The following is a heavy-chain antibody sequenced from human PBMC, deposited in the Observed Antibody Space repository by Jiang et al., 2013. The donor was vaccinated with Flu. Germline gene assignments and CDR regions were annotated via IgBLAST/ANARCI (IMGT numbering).Heavy chain of an antibody. J-gene: IGHJ6*01. Sequence: VQLVESGAEVKKPGASVKVSCKASGYTFTGYYMHWVRQAPGQGLEWMGWINPNSGGTNYAQKFQGWVTMTRDTSISTAYMELSRLRSDDTAVYYCARDRGTMVRGVIGLRTTYGMDVWGPRDHGHRL. CDR1: GYTFTGYY. V-gene: IGHV1-2*04. CDR3: ARDRGTMVRGVIGLRTTYGMDV. D-gene: IGHD3-10*01. CDR2: INPNSGGT.